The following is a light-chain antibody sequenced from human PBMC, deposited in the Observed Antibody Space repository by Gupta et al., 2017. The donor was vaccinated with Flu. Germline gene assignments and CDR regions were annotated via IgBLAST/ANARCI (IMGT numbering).Light chain of an antibody. J-gene: IGKJ4*01. CDR1: QSISSW. CDR2: KAS. CDR3: QQYEAYPLT. Sequence: DIQMTQSPSTLSASVGDRVTITCRASQSISSWLAWYQQKPGKAPKLLIYKASILESGVPSRFSGSGSETEFTLTISSLQPDDLAAYYCQQYEAYPLTFGGGTNVEIK. V-gene: IGKV1-5*03.